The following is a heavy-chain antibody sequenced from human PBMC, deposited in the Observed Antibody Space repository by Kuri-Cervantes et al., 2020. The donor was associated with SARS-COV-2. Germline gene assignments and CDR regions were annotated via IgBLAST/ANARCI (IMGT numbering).Heavy chain of an antibody. CDR2: RKTSGST. CDR1: GGSLSPDSYY. J-gene: IGHJ5*02. Sequence: SETLSRTCTVPGGSLSPDSYYWSWIRQPAGKGLECLGDRKTSGSTNYNPSLKIRLTVSVDMSKNLFSLQLSSVTAADTAVYYCARGKVPAYNWFDPWGQGTLVTVSS. CDR3: ARGKVPAYNWFDP. V-gene: IGHV4-61*10. D-gene: IGHD2-2*01.